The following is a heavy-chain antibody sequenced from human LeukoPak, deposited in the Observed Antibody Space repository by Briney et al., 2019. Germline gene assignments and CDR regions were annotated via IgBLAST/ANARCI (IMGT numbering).Heavy chain of an antibody. D-gene: IGHD2-2*02. V-gene: IGHV4-59*11. CDR1: GGSISSHY. CDR3: ARVPLDCSSTSCYTFDY. J-gene: IGHJ4*02. Sequence: SETLSLTCTVSGGSISSHYWSWIRQPPGKGLEWIGYIYYSGSTNYNPSLKSRVTISVDTSKNQFSLKLSSVTAADTAVYYCARVPLDCSSTSCYTFDYWGQGTLVTASS. CDR2: IYYSGST.